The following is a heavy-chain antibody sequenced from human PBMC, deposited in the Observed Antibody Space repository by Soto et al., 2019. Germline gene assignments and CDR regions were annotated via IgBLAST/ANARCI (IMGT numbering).Heavy chain of an antibody. D-gene: IGHD6-13*01. V-gene: IGHV1-18*04. CDR3: ARVPRGAWYSQLLY. CDR2: ISAYNGNT. CDR1: GYTFTSYG. Sequence: QVQLVQSGAEVKKPGASVKVSCKASGYTFTSYGISWVRQAPGQGLEWMGWISAYNGNTNIAPKLQGRVTMTTDTSTSTAYMELRSLRSDDTAVYYCARVPRGAWYSQLLYWGQGSLVTVSS. J-gene: IGHJ4*02.